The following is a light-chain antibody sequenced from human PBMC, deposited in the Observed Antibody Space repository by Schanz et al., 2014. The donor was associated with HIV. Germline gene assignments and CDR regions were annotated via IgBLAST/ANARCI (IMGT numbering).Light chain of an antibody. CDR3: QQYNNWPPIT. CDR1: QSVSSSY. Sequence: IVLTQSPGTLSLSPGERATLSCRASQSVSSSYLAWYQHKPAQAPRLLLYGASNRATGIPARFSGSGSGTEFTLTISSLQSEDFAVYYCQQYNNWPPITFGQGTRLEIK. J-gene: IGKJ5*01. CDR2: GAS. V-gene: IGKV3-15*01.